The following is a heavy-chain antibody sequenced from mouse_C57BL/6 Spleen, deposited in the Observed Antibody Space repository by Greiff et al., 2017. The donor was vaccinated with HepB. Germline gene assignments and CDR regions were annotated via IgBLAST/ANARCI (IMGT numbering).Heavy chain of an antibody. CDR2: IDPEDGDP. V-gene: IGHV14-1*01. CDR1: GFNIKDYY. D-gene: IGHD2-1*01. CDR3: TTGGNYGEDY. Sequence: VQLQQSGAELVRPGASVKLSCTASGFNIKDYYMHWVKQRPEQGLEWIGRIDPEDGDPEYAPKFQGKATMTADTYSNTAYLQLSSLTSEDTAVYYCTTGGNYGEDYWGQGTSVTVSS. J-gene: IGHJ4*01.